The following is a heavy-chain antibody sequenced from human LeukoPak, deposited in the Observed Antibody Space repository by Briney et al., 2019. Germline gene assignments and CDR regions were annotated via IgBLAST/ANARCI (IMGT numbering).Heavy chain of an antibody. D-gene: IGHD3-10*01. V-gene: IGHV3-48*03. CDR1: GFTFSSYE. J-gene: IGHJ4*02. CDR2: ISSSGSTI. Sequence: PGGSLRLSCAASGFTFSSYEMNWVRQAPGKGLEWVSYISSSGSTIYYADSVKGRFTISRDNAENSLYLQMNSLRDEDTAVYYCARDFEGASGFFDYWGQGTLVTVSS. CDR3: ARDFEGASGFFDY.